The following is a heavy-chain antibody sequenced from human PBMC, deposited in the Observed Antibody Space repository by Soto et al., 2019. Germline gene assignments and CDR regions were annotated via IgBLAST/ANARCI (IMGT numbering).Heavy chain of an antibody. D-gene: IGHD3-9*01. CDR1: GGAINDHY. Sequence: SETLSLTCTLSGGAINDHYWSFIRQPPGKGLEWIGYIYYNGNTNYNPSLESRVTISVDRSRNQFSLRLTSLTAADTAVYCCARVRTGYFDYWGRGALVTVSS. V-gene: IGHV4-59*11. CDR2: IYYNGNT. CDR3: ARVRTGYFDY. J-gene: IGHJ4*02.